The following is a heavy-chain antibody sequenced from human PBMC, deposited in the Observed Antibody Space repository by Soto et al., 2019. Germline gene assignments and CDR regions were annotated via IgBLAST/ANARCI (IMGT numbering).Heavy chain of an antibody. V-gene: IGHV3-33*01. J-gene: IGHJ5*02. Sequence: PGGSLRLSCAASGFTFSSYGMHWVRQAPGKGLEWVAVIWYDGSNKYHADSVKGRFTISRDNSKNTLYLQMNSLRAEDTAVYYCTRERGYCSSTSCSNWFDPWGQGTLVTVSS. CDR1: GFTFSSYG. CDR2: IWYDGSNK. CDR3: TRERGYCSSTSCSNWFDP. D-gene: IGHD2-2*03.